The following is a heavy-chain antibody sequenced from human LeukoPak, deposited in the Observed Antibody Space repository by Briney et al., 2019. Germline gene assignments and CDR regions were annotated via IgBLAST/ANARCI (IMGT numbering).Heavy chain of an antibody. CDR3: ARENYYDSSGYYPQFDY. CDR1: GFTFSSYW. D-gene: IGHD3-22*01. Sequence: GGSLRLSCAASGFTFSSYWMSWVRQAPGKGLEWVANIKQDGSEKYYVDSVKGRFTISRDNAKNSLYLQMNSLRAEGTAVYYCARENYYDSSGYYPQFDYWGQGTLVTVSS. J-gene: IGHJ4*02. V-gene: IGHV3-7*01. CDR2: IKQDGSEK.